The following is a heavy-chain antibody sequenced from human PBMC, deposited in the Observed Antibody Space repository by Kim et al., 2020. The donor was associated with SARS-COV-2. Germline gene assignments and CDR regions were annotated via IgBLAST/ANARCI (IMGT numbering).Heavy chain of an antibody. CDR3: ARGGRSGSYFSDY. Sequence: YSPSFQGQVTISADKSISTAYLQWSSLKASDTAMYYCARGGRSGSYFSDYWGQGTLVTVSS. J-gene: IGHJ4*02. V-gene: IGHV5-51*01. D-gene: IGHD1-26*01.